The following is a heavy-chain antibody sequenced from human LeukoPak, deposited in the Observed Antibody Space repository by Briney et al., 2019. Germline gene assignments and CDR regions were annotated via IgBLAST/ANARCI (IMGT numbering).Heavy chain of an antibody. CDR2: IYYSEST. V-gene: IGHV4-59*01. CDR3: ARDLSHDSSGYYSFPDAFDI. CDR1: GGSISSYY. Sequence: SETLSLTCTVSGGSISSYYWSWIRQPPGKGLEWIGYIYYSESTNYNPSLKSRVTISVDTSKNQFSLKLSSVTAADTAVYYCARDLSHDSSGYYSFPDAFDIWGQGTMVTVSS. D-gene: IGHD3-22*01. J-gene: IGHJ3*02.